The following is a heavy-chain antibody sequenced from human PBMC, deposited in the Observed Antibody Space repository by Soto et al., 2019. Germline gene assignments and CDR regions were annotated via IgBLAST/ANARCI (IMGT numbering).Heavy chain of an antibody. J-gene: IGHJ4*02. Sequence: QVQLVQSGAEVKKPGSSLRVSCKASGDTFNFYTINWVRQAPGLGLEWLGRIIPYLSVSNYAQKFQGRVTITADKSTNTAYMEVRSLRSEDTAIYYCATSFGSGYRAFDYWGQGALVTVSS. CDR3: ATSFGSGYRAFDY. CDR1: GDTFNFYT. D-gene: IGHD3-10*01. V-gene: IGHV1-69*02. CDR2: IIPYLSVS.